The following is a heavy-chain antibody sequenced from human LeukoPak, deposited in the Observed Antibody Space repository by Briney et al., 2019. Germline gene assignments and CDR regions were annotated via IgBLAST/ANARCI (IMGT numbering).Heavy chain of an antibody. CDR2: MSHSAGT. D-gene: IGHD3-16*02. V-gene: IGHV4-34*10. CDR1: GGSFSGYY. Sequence: SETLSLTCAVYGGSFSGYYWGWIRQPPGKGLEWIGSMSHSAGTYQNPSLKSRVTISIDTSKNQFFLKVNSVTAADTAVYYCARSGADYIWGSYRFGSWFDPWGQGTLVTVSS. CDR3: ARSGADYIWGSYRFGSWFDP. J-gene: IGHJ5*02.